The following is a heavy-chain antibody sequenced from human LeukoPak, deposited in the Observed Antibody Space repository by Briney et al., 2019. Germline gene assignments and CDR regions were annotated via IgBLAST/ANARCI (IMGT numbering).Heavy chain of an antibody. CDR2: IRSKAYGGTT. CDR1: GFTFGDYA. CDR3: ARGSGAAENWFDP. V-gene: IGHV3-49*03. J-gene: IGHJ5*02. D-gene: IGHD6-13*01. Sequence: PGGSLRLSCTASGFTFGDYAMSWFRQAPGKGLEWVGFIRSKAYGGTTEYAASVKGRFTISRDDSKSIAYLQMNSLRAEDTAVYYCARGSGAAENWFDPWGQGTLVTVSS.